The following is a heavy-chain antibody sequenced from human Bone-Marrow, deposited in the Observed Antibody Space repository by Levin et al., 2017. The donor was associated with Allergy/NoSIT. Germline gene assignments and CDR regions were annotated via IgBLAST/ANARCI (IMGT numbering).Heavy chain of an antibody. CDR1: GFSFSDFY. V-gene: IGHV3-11*01. J-gene: IGHJ4*02. Sequence: SLKISCAASGFSFSDFYLTWIRQAPGKGLEWISYISTRGSTIHYADSVKGRFTISRDNTGNSLFLQMTNLRVEDTAVYYCAREGADYVVDYWGQGTLVTVSS. CDR2: ISTRGSTI. CDR3: AREGADYVVDY. D-gene: IGHD4-17*01.